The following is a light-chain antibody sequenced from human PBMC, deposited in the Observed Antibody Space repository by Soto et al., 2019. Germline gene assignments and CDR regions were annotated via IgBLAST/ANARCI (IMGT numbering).Light chain of an antibody. CDR2: DVS. Sequence: QSALTQPPSVSGSPRQSVSISCTGTSSDVGAYNYVSWYQQHPGEAPKLMIYDVSRRPSGVPDRFSGSKSGNTASLTISGLQADDEYDSYCCSLAGSYTVIFGGGTKLTVL. CDR3: CSLAGSYTVI. V-gene: IGLV2-11*01. CDR1: SSDVGAYNY. J-gene: IGLJ2*01.